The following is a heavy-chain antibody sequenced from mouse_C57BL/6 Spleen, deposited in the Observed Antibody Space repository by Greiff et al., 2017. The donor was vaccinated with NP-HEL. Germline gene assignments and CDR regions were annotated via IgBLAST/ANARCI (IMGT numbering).Heavy chain of an antibody. J-gene: IGHJ1*03. CDR1: GYTFTSYW. V-gene: IGHV1-50*01. CDR3: ARRDYGSRYWYFDV. CDR2: IDPSDSYT. Sequence: QVQLQQSGAELVKPGASVKLSCKASGYTFTSYWMQWVKQRPGQGLEWIGEIDPSDSYTNYNQKFKGKATLTVDTSSSTAYMQLSSLTSEDSAVYYCARRDYGSRYWYFDVWGTGTTVTVSS. D-gene: IGHD1-1*01.